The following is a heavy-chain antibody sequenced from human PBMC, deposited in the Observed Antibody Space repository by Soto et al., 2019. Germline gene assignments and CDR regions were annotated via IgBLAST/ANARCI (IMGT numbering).Heavy chain of an antibody. V-gene: IGHV3-33*01. J-gene: IGHJ3*01. CDR1: GFTLDTYG. D-gene: IGHD2-21*01. Sequence: QEQLVESGGGMVQPGGSLRLSCAVSGFTLDTYGMHWVRQAAGQGLEWVAVSWHDGRHLDYADSVRGRFTVFRDDSKNTLFLEMNGLRGDDTAVYYCARDWGACTPGECYSHGFDLWGQGTLVTASS. CDR2: SWHDGRHL. CDR3: ARDWGACTPGECYSHGFDL.